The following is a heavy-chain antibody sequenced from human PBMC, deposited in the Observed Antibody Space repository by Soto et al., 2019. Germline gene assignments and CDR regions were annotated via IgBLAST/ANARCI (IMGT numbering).Heavy chain of an antibody. V-gene: IGHV1-18*01. J-gene: IGHJ1*01. D-gene: IGHD6-13*01. CDR1: GYTFTTYG. CDR3: GRERDGSSWSSAEYLQH. Sequence: ASVKVSCKASGYTFTTYGIHWVRQAPGQGLGWMGWISGYNGNTNYAQKFQGRVTMTTDTSATTAYMDLRSLRSDDTAVYYCGRERDGSSWSSAEYLQHWGQGTLVTVSS. CDR2: ISGYNGNT.